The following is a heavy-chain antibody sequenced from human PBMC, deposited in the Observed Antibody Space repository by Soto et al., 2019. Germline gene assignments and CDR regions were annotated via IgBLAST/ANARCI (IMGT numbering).Heavy chain of an antibody. V-gene: IGHV4-59*08. CDR2: IYYAGST. CDR1: GGSFSPNY. D-gene: IGHD3-3*02. J-gene: IGHJ5*02. CDR3: ARLGAFYQSLDP. Sequence: QLQLQESGPGLVKPSETLSITCTVSGGSFSPNYWSWIRQPPGKGLEWVGYIYYAGSTSYNPSLQSRVTLSLDTSKSQFSLSLSSVTAADTAVYYCARLGAFYQSLDPWGPGTLVTVSS.